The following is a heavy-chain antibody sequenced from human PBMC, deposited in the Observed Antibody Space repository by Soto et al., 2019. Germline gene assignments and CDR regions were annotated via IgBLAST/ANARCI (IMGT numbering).Heavy chain of an antibody. D-gene: IGHD3-10*01. J-gene: IGHJ6*02. CDR1: GGSISGYY. CDR2: LYTMGST. V-gene: IGHV4-4*07. Sequence: QVQLQESGPGLVKSSETLSLTCTVSGGSISGYYWSWIRQPAGKGLEWIGRLYTMGSTNYNPSLQSRVAMSVDTSKYEFSLKVSSVTAADTAVYFCARVRDYGLGTNRHYYGMDVWGQGTTVTVSS. CDR3: ARVRDYGLGTNRHYYGMDV.